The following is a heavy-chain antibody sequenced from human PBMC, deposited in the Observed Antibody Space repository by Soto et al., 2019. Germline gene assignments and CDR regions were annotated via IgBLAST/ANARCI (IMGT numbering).Heavy chain of an antibody. Sequence: PGRSPRLPYAASGFIFSNYAIHWVRQAPGKGLEWVAVISYDGSNKYYADSVKGRFTISRDNSKNTLYLQMNSLRAEDTAVYYCARGGQYCSGISFNPRHFDYLGHGTL. CDR1: GFIFSNYA. D-gene: IGHD2-15*01. CDR3: ARGGQYCSGISFNPRHFDY. CDR2: ISYDGSNK. J-gene: IGHJ4*01. V-gene: IGHV3-30-3*01.